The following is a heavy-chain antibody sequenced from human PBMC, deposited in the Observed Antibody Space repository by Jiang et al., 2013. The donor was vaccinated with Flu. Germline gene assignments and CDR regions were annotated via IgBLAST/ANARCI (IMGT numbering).Heavy chain of an antibody. CDR1: GDSVSSNSAA. V-gene: IGHV6-1*01. J-gene: IGHJ3*02. CDR3: AREYYYDSSGDWRKDAFDI. D-gene: IGHD3-22*01. Sequence: QTLSLTCAISGDSVSSNSAAWNWIRQSPSRGLEWLGRTYYRSKWYNDYAVSVKSRITINPDTSKNQFSLQLNSVTPEDTAVYYCAREYYYDSSGDWRKDAFDIWGQGTMVTVSS. CDR2: TYYRSKWYN.